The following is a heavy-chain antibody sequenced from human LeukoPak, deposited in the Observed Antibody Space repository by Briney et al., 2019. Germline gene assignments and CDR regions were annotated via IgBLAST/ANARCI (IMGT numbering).Heavy chain of an antibody. V-gene: IGHV3-30*04. CDR1: GFTFSSYA. Sequence: GGSLRLSCAASGFTFSSYAMHWVRQAPGKGLEWVAVISYDGSNKYYADSVKGRFTISRDNSKNTLYLQMNSLRAEDTAVYYCARDFSSGIAAAGDFDYWGQGTLVTVSS. CDR3: ARDFSSGIAAAGDFDY. D-gene: IGHD6-13*01. CDR2: ISYDGSNK. J-gene: IGHJ4*02.